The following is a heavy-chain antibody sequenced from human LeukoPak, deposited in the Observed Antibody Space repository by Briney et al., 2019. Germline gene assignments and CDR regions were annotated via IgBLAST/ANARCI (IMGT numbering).Heavy chain of an antibody. CDR1: GGSISSYY. D-gene: IGHD6-19*01. J-gene: IGHJ6*02. V-gene: IGHV4-59*01. CDR2: IYYSGST. CDR3: ARDGTAVAGSYGMDV. Sequence: SQTLSLTCTVSGGSISSYYWSWIRQPPGKGLEWIGYIYYSGSTNYNPSLKSRVTISVDTSKNQFSLKLSSVTAADTAVYYCARDGTAVAGSYGMDVWGQGTTVTVSS.